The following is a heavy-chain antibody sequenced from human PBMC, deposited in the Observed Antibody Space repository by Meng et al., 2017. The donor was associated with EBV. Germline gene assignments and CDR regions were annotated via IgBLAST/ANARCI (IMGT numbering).Heavy chain of an antibody. D-gene: IGHD1-26*01. Sequence: QVLVCQVWVGVMMPGSSVNVSCKSSGFSLTCYAMHWVRQAPAQRLEWMGWFNAGHDSRDYSQQFLDRVTTTRDTSASTAYLLLRSPITAATAVYYCWGAGSRGNYKAIDYWGQGTLVTVSS. CDR2: FNAGHDSR. CDR3: WGAGSRGNYKAIDY. V-gene: IGHV1-3*01. CDR1: GFSLTCYA. J-gene: IGHJ4*02.